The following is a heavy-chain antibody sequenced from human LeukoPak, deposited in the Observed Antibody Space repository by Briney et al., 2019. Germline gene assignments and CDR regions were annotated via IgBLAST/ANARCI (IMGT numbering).Heavy chain of an antibody. Sequence: PSETLSLTCTVSGGSISSYYWSWIRQPPGKVLEWIGYIYYSGSTNYNPSLKSRVTISVDTSKNQFSLKLSSVTAADTAVYYCAREYGSGSLFDYWGQGTLVTVSS. D-gene: IGHD3-10*01. CDR3: AREYGSGSLFDY. CDR1: GGSISSYY. J-gene: IGHJ4*02. CDR2: IYYSGST. V-gene: IGHV4-59*01.